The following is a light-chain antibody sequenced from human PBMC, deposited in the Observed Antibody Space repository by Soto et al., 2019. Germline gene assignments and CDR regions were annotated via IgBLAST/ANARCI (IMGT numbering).Light chain of an antibody. CDR1: QSVSSN. CDR3: QQYNNWPRT. V-gene: IGKV3-15*01. CDR2: GAS. J-gene: IGKJ1*01. Sequence: EIVMTQSPATLSVSPGERATISCRASQSVSSNLAWYQQKPGQAPRLLIYGASTRATGIPARFSGSGSGTEFTLTISSLQSEDFAVYYCQQYNNWPRTFGQGTKVDSK.